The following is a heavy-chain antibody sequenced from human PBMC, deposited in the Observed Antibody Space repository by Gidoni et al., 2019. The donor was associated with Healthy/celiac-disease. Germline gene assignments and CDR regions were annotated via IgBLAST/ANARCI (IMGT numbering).Heavy chain of an antibody. J-gene: IGHJ5*02. CDR2: INHSGST. CDR1: AGSFSGYY. D-gene: IGHD1-20*01. V-gene: IGHV4-34*01. Sequence: QVHLQQCGAGLLQPSVTLSLPCAVYAGSFSGYYWSWIRPPPGKGLEWMGEINHSGSTNYNPALNRRVTISVDTSKNQFSLKLSSVTAADTAVYYCAREERIITGKSRVDPWGQGTLVTVSS. CDR3: AREERIITGKSRVDP.